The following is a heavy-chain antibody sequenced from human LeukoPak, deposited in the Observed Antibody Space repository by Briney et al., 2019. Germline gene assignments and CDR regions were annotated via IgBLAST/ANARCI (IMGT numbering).Heavy chain of an antibody. CDR3: ARDAVTMVPGLDY. Sequence: GGSLRLSCAASGFTFSSYEMNWVRQAPGKGLEWVSYISSSGSTIYYADFVKGRFTISRDNARNSLYLQMNSLRAEDTAVYYCARDAVTMVPGLDYWGQGTLVTVSS. V-gene: IGHV3-48*03. CDR2: ISSSGSTI. CDR1: GFTFSSYE. D-gene: IGHD3-10*01. J-gene: IGHJ4*02.